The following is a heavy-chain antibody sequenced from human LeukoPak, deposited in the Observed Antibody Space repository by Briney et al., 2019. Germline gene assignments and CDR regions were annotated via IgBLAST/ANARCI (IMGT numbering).Heavy chain of an antibody. V-gene: IGHV3-13*01. CDR2: IGIVGDT. Sequence: PGGSLRLSCAASGFTVSKYDMHWVRQATGKGLEWVSAIGIVGDTYYRGSVKGRFTMSRENGNNNVYLQMNSLRAEDTAVYYCARGGDYGDYGLYWGQGTLVTVSS. CDR1: GFTVSKYD. D-gene: IGHD4-17*01. CDR3: ARGGDYGDYGLY. J-gene: IGHJ4*02.